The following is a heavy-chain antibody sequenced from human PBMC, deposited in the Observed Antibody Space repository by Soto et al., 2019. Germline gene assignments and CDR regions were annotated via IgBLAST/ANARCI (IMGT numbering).Heavy chain of an antibody. CDR3: TREGGFRVVTARDAFDI. CDR2: IRSKAYGGTT. V-gene: IGHV3-49*04. J-gene: IGHJ3*02. Sequence: SLRLSCTASGFTFGDYAMSWVRQAPGKGLEWVGFIRSKAYGGTTEYAASVKGRFTISRDDSKSIAYLQMNSLKTEDTAVYYCTREGGFRVVTARDAFDIWGQRTMVTVSS. CDR1: GFTFGDYA. D-gene: IGHD2-21*02.